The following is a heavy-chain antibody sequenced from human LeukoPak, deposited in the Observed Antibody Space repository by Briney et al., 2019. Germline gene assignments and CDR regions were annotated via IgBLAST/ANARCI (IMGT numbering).Heavy chain of an antibody. CDR2: ISGSGGST. J-gene: IGHJ4*02. Sequence: GRSLRLSCTASGFTFGDYAMSWVRQIPGKGLEWVSGISGSGGSTYYADSVKGRFTISRDNSKNTLDLQMSSLRAEDTAVYYCAKGRGTYGGYPYYFDYWGQGTLVSVSS. CDR3: AKGRGTYGGYPYYFDY. CDR1: GFTFGDYA. V-gene: IGHV3-23*01. D-gene: IGHD4-23*01.